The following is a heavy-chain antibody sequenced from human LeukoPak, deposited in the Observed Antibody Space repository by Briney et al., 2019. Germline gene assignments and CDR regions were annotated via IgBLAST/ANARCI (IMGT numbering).Heavy chain of an antibody. CDR2: IGTAGDT. D-gene: IGHD3-22*01. V-gene: IGHV3-13*01. Sequence: GGSLRLSCAASGFTFSSYDMHWVRQVTGKGLEWVSAIGTAGDTYYPGSVKGRFTISRENAKNSLYLQMNSLRAGDTAVYYCARVEYDSSGYYFSYWGQGTLVTVSS. CDR1: GFTFSSYD. J-gene: IGHJ4*02. CDR3: ARVEYDSSGYYFSY.